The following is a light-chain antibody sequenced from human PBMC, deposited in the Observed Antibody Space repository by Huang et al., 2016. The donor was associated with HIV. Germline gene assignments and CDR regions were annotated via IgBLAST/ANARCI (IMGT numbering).Light chain of an antibody. J-gene: IGKJ1*01. V-gene: IGKV2-28*01. CDR3: MQALQTPRT. CDR1: ESLLHRNGYNY. Sequence: IVMTQSPLSLPVTPGEPASISCRSSESLLHRNGYNYLDWYLQKPGQSPHLLIYLGSNQASGVPDRFSGSGSGTDFTLKISRVEAEDVGVYYCMQALQTPRTFGQGTKVEIK. CDR2: LGS.